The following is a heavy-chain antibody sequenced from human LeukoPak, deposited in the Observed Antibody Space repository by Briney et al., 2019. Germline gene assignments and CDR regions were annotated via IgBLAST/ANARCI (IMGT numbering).Heavy chain of an antibody. V-gene: IGHV3-30*02. CDR3: ARDPTSSSWYEGY. D-gene: IGHD6-13*01. CDR1: GFTFSSYA. J-gene: IGHJ4*02. Sequence: GGSLRLSCAASGFTFSSYAMSWVRQAPGKGLEWVAFIQYDGSNKYYADSVKGRFTISRDNSRNTLYLQMNSLRADDTAVYYCARDPTSSSWYEGYWGQGTLVTVSS. CDR2: IQYDGSNK.